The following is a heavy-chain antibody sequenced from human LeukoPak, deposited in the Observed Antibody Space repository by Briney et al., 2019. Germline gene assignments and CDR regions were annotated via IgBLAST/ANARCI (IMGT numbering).Heavy chain of an antibody. V-gene: IGHV3-21*01. CDR2: ISSSSSYI. CDR3: ARDRSGGVFDY. D-gene: IGHD3-10*01. CDR1: GGSIRSSYYY. Sequence: ETLSLTCTVSGGSIRSSYYYWGWIRQPPGKGLEWVSSISSSSSYIYYADSVKGRFTISRDNAKNSLYLQMNSLRAEDTAVYYCARDRSGGVFDYWGQGTLVTVSS. J-gene: IGHJ4*02.